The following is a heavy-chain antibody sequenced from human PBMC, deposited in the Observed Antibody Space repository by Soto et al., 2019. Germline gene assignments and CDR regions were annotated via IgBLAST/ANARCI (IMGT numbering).Heavy chain of an antibody. J-gene: IGHJ6*02. V-gene: IGHV4-31*03. CDR2: IYYSGST. D-gene: IGHD3-10*01. CDR1: GGSISSGGYY. CDR3: ARELRFGADYYGLDV. Sequence: QVQLQESGPGLVKPSQTLSLTCTVSGGSISSGGYYWSWIRQHPGKGLEWIGYIYYSGSTYYNPSLESRVTIPVDTSKNQFSLKRRCATAADTAVYCCARELRFGADYYGLDVWGQGTTATVSS.